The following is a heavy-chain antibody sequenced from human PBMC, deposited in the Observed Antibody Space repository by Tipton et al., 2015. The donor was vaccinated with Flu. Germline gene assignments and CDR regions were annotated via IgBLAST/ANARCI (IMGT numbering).Heavy chain of an antibody. D-gene: IGHD3-22*01. J-gene: IGHJ4*02. CDR2: IYYSGST. CDR1: GGSISSSSYY. V-gene: IGHV4-39*07. Sequence: TLSLTCTVSGGSISSSSYYWGWIRQPPGKGLEWIGSIYYSGSTYYNPSLKSRVTISVDTSKNQFSLKLSSVTAADTAVYYCARVRAIYYDSSGRSAGYFDYWGQGTLVTVSS. CDR3: ARVRAIYYDSSGRSAGYFDY.